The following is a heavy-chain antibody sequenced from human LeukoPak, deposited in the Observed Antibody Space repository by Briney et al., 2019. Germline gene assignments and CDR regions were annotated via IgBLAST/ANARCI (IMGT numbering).Heavy chain of an antibody. D-gene: IGHD3-10*01. J-gene: IGHJ6*03. CDR2: IFTSGST. V-gene: IGHV4-4*07. CDR3: ARATYYYGSGSRDYYMDV. CDR1: GGSISSYD. Sequence: SETLSLTCTVSGGSISSYDWSWIRQAAGKGLEWIGRIFTSGSTNYNPSLKRRVTMSVDKSKNQFSLKLSSVTAAETAVYYCARATYYYGSGSRDYYMDVWGKGTTVTVSS.